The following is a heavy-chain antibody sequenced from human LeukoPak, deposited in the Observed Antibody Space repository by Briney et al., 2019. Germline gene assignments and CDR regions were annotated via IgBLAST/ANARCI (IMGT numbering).Heavy chain of an antibody. J-gene: IGHJ5*02. Sequence: ASVNVSFKASGYTFTSYYMHWVRQATGQGLEWMGIINPSGGSTSYAQKFQGRVTMTRDTSTSTVYMELSSLRSEDTAVYYCARDYGGSGSYPGIRGGNWFDPWGQGTLVTVSS. CDR3: ARDYGGSGSYPGIRGGNWFDP. CDR2: INPSGGST. CDR1: GYTFTSYY. V-gene: IGHV1-46*01. D-gene: IGHD1-26*01.